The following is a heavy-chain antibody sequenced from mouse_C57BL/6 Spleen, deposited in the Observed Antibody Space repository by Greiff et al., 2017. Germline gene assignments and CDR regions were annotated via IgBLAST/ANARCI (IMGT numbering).Heavy chain of an antibody. CDR3: ASRRWDVFAY. J-gene: IGHJ3*01. D-gene: IGHD4-1*01. CDR1: GYSITSGYY. V-gene: IGHV3-6*01. CDR2: ISYDGSN. Sequence: DVKLQESGPGLVKPSQSLSLTCSVTGYSITSGYYWNWIRQFPGNKLEWMGYISYDGSNNYNPSLKNRISITRDTSKNQFFLKLNSVTTEDTATYYCASRRWDVFAYWGQGTLVTVSA.